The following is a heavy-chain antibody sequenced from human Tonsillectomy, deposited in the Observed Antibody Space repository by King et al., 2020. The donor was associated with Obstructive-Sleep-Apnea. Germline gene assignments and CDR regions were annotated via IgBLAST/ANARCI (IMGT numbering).Heavy chain of an antibody. J-gene: IGHJ6*02. CDR1: GYSFSNYW. V-gene: IGHV5-51*01. CDR3: AGQLRRSGTTIFGDYYYGLDV. Sequence: VQLVESGAEVKKPGEALKISCKGSGYSFSNYWIAWLLQMPGKGLEWMGIIYPVDSDTRSSPSFQGQVTISADKSTSAAYLQWKSLKASDTAIYYCAGQLRRSGTTIFGDYYYGLDVWGQGTTVTVSS. D-gene: IGHD3-3*01. CDR2: IYPVDSDT.